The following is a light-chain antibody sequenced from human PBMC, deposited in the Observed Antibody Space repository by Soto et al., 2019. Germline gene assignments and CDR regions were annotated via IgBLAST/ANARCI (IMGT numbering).Light chain of an antibody. CDR2: EVS. J-gene: IGLJ1*01. CDR3: SSYTSSSTLAV. V-gene: IGLV2-14*01. Sequence: QSVLTQPASVSGSPGQSITISCTGTSSDVGGYNYVSWYQQHPGKAPKLMIYEVSNRPSGVSNRFSGSKSGNTASLTISGLQAEDEAAYYCSSYTSSSTLAVFGTGTKLTVL. CDR1: SSDVGGYNY.